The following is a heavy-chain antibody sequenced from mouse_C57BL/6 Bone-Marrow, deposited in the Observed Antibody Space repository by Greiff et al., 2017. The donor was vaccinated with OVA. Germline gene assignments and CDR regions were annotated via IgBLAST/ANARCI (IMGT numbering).Heavy chain of an antibody. V-gene: IGHV1-81*01. CDR3: ARGMYYGSSWYFDY. CDR2: IYPRSGNT. D-gene: IGHD1-1*01. Sequence: QVHVKQSGAELARPGASVKLSCKASGYTFTSYGISWVKQRTGQGLEWIGEIYPRSGNTYYNEKFKGKATLTADKSSSTAYMELRSLTSEDSAVYFCARGMYYGSSWYFDYWGQGTTLTVSS. J-gene: IGHJ2*01. CDR1: GYTFTSYG.